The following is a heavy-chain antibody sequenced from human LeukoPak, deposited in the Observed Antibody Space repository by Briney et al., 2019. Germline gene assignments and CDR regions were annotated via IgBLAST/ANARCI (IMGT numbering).Heavy chain of an antibody. D-gene: IGHD5-18*01. J-gene: IGHJ4*02. Sequence: SETLSLTCAVYGGSFSGYYWTWIRQPPGKGLEWIGEINLSGGAYYNPSLKSRATTSIDTSKNQFSLKMRSVTAADTAVYYCASGVGYLFPTNWGQGTLVTVSS. CDR1: GGSFSGYY. CDR2: INLSGGA. V-gene: IGHV4-34*01. CDR3: ASGVGYLFPTN.